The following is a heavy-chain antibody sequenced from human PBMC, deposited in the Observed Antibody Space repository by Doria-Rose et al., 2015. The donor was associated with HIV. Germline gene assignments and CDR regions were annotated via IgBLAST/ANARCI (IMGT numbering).Heavy chain of an antibody. J-gene: IGHJ4*02. V-gene: IGHV2-26*01. Sequence: QVQLVQSGPVLVKPTETLTLTCTVSGVSLSSPGMGVSWIRQPPGKALEWLANVFSDDERSYKTSLKSRLTISRGTSKSQEVLTMTDMDPVDTATYYCARIKSSRWYHKYYFDFWGQGTLVIVSA. CDR1: GVSLSSPGMG. CDR3: ARIKSSRWYHKYYFDF. CDR2: VFSDDER. D-gene: IGHD6-13*01.